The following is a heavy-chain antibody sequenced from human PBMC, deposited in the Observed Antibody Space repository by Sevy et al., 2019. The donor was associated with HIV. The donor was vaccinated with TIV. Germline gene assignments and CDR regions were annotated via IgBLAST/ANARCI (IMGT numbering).Heavy chain of an antibody. CDR2: IYYNGHI. D-gene: IGHD1-26*01. V-gene: IGHV4-59*08. CDR1: GGSITSLY. Sequence: SETLSLTCTVSGGSITSLYWNWIRQPPGKGLEWIANIYYNGHINYNPSLKSRVTLSLVTYKNQFSLRLSSVTAADTAMYYCAGENAWGRGYSWGQGTLVTVSS. J-gene: IGHJ4*02. CDR3: AGENAWGRGYS.